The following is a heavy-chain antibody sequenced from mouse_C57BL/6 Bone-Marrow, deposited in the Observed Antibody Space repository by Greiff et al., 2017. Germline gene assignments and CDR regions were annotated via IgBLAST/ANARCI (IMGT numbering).Heavy chain of an antibody. CDR2: ISSGGDYI. CDR1: GFTFSSYA. CDR3: TREGYYDYDGGY. V-gene: IGHV5-9-1*02. D-gene: IGHD2-4*01. Sequence: EVQGVESGEGLVKPGGSLKLSCAASGFTFSSYAMSWVRQTPEKRLEWVAYISSGGDYIYYADTVKGRFTISRDNARNTLYLQMSSLKSEDTAMYYCTREGYYDYDGGYWGQGTSVTVSS. J-gene: IGHJ4*01.